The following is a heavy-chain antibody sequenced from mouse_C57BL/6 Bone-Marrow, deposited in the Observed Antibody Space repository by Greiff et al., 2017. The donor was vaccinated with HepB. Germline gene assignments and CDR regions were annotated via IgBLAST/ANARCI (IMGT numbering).Heavy chain of an antibody. CDR2: IYPGNSDT. V-gene: IGHV1-5*01. CDR3: AEGDYDAAGYYAMDY. Sequence: VQLKESGTVLARPGASVKMSCKTSGYTFTSYWMHWVKQRPGQGLEWIGAIYPGNSDTSYNQKFKGKAKLTAVTSASTAYMELSSLTNEDSAVYYCAEGDYDAAGYYAMDYWGQGTSVTVSS. J-gene: IGHJ4*01. D-gene: IGHD2-4*01. CDR1: GYTFTSYW.